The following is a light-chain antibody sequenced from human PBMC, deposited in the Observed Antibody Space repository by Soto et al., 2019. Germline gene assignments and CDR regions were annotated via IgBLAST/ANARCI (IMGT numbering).Light chain of an antibody. CDR2: LGS. CDR3: MQPLQSWT. J-gene: IGKJ1*01. Sequence: DIVMTQSPLSLPVTPGEPASISCRSSQSLLHSNGYNYLDWYLQKPGQSPQLLIYLGSNRASGIPDRFSGGGAGTDCTLKISRVEAEDVGVYYCMQPLQSWTFGQGTKVEIK. CDR1: QSLLHSNGYNY. V-gene: IGKV2-28*01.